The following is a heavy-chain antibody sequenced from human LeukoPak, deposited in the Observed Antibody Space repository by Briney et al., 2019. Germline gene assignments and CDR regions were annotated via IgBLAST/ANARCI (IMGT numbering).Heavy chain of an antibody. CDR2: INHSGST. Sequence: PSETLSLTCAVYGGSFSGYYWSWTRQPPGKGLEWIGEINHSGSTNYNPSLKSRVTISVDTSKNQFSLKLSSVTAADTAVYYCAIESLLYSSGLPWGQGTLVTVSS. CDR1: GGSFSGYY. V-gene: IGHV4-34*01. D-gene: IGHD6-19*01. J-gene: IGHJ5*02. CDR3: AIESLLYSSGLP.